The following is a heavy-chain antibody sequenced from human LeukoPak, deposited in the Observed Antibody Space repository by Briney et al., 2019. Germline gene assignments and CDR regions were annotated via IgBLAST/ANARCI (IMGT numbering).Heavy chain of an antibody. J-gene: IGHJ4*02. CDR1: GFTFSSYS. Sequence: GGSLRLSCAASGFTFSSYSINWVRQAPGKGLEWVSYISSSSTMYYAGSVKGRFTISRDNAKNSLFLQMNSLRDEDTAVYYCARDLYNYASYFDYWGQGTLVTVSS. V-gene: IGHV3-48*02. CDR2: ISSSSTM. CDR3: ARDLYNYASYFDY. D-gene: IGHD5-18*01.